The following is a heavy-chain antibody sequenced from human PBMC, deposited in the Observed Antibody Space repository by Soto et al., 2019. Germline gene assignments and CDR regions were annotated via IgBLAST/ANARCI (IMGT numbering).Heavy chain of an antibody. D-gene: IGHD6-25*01. CDR2: IYYSGST. CDR3: ARPHGGSSGWDNWFDT. Sequence: TSETLSLTCTVSGGSISSYYWSWIRQPPGKGLEWIGYIYYSGSTNYNPSLKSRVTISVDTSKNQFSLKLSSVTAADTAVYYCARPHGGSSGWDNWFDTWGQGTLVTVSS. V-gene: IGHV4-59*01. J-gene: IGHJ5*02. CDR1: GGSISSYY.